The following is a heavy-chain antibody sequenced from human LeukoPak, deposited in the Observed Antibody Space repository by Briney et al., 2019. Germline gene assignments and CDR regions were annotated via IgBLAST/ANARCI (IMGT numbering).Heavy chain of an antibody. V-gene: IGHV3-23*01. CDR1: GFTFSSYA. D-gene: IGHD2-2*01. CDR2: FSGSGGST. CDR3: VKGAGAGSSALHYFDY. J-gene: IGHJ4*02. Sequence: GGSLRLSCVASGFTFSSYAMSWVRQAPGKGLEWVSGFSGSGGSTYYADSVKGRFTISRDNSKNTLYMQMNSLRAEDTAVYYCVKGAGAGSSALHYFDYWGQGTLVTVSS.